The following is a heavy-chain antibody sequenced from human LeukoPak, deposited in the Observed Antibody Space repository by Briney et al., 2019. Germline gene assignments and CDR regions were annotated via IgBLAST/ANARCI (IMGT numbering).Heavy chain of an antibody. CDR1: GFSFSDYY. V-gene: IGHV3-11*05. CDR3: AREVGSSRAFDI. D-gene: IGHD2-15*01. CDR2: FDRGRDGK. Sequence: VGSLRLSCAGSGFSFSDYYMAWIRQTPGKGLQRVSFFDRGRDGKAHADSVKGRFTISRDNDKNSLYLLMNRLTAEDTAVYYCAREVGSSRAFDIWGQGTMVTVSS. J-gene: IGHJ3*02.